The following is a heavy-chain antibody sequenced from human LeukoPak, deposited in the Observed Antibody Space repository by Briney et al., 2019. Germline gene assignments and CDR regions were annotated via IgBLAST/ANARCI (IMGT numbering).Heavy chain of an antibody. CDR1: GFTFSSYA. CDR2: ISGSGGST. CDR3: AKDDYYDDIFDY. Sequence: GGSLRLSCAASGFTFSSYAMSWVRQAPGKGLEWVSAISGSGGSTYYADSVKGRFTISRGNSKNTLYLQMNSLRAEDTAVYYCAKDDYYDDIFDYWGQGTLVTVSS. D-gene: IGHD3-22*01. J-gene: IGHJ4*02. V-gene: IGHV3-23*01.